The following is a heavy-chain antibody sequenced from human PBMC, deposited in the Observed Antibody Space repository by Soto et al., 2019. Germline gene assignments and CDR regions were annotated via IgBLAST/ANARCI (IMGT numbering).Heavy chain of an antibody. V-gene: IGHV3-48*02. Sequence: GGALRLSLSASGFTFSSYSMNWVLQAPGKGLEWVSYISSSSSTIYYADSVKGRFTISRDNAKNSLYLQMNSLRDEDAAVYYCAKSRSSTTSCLGSWGQGTLVTVSS. D-gene: IGHD2-2*01. CDR2: ISSSSSTI. J-gene: IGHJ5*02. CDR3: AKSRSSTTSCLGS. CDR1: GFTFSSYS.